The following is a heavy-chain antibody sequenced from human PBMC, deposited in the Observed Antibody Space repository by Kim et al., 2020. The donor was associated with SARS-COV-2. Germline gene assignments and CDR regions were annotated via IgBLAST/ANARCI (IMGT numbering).Heavy chain of an antibody. CDR1: GFTFSSYS. D-gene: IGHD1-26*01. CDR3: ARDRSTYRGSYGY. J-gene: IGHJ4*02. V-gene: IGHV3-21*01. Sequence: GGSLRLSCAASGFTFSSYSMNWVRQAPGKGLEWVSSISSSSSYIYYADSVKGRFTISRDNAKNSLYLQMNSLRAEDTAVYYCARDRSTYRGSYGYWGQGTLVTVSS. CDR2: ISSSSSYI.